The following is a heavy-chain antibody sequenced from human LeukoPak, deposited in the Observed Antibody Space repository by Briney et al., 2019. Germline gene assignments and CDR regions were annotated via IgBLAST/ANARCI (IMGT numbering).Heavy chain of an antibody. V-gene: IGHV1-3*01. CDR1: GYTFTSYA. Sequence: GASVKVSWKASGYTFTSYAMHWVRQAPGQRLEWMGWINAGNGNTKYSQKFQGRVTITRDTSASTAYMELSSLRSEDTAVYYCASDGVAGIAAAGMLDYWGQGTLVTVSS. D-gene: IGHD6-13*01. CDR2: INAGNGNT. J-gene: IGHJ4*02. CDR3: ASDGVAGIAAAGMLDY.